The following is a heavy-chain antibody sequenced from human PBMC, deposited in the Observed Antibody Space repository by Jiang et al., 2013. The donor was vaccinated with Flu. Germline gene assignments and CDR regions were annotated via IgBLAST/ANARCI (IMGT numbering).Heavy chain of an antibody. D-gene: IGHD4-11*01. V-gene: IGHV5-10-1*01. Sequence: RIDPSDSYTNYSPSFQGHVTISADKSISTAYLQWSSLKASDTAMYYCARQATVTTLGYYYYYGMDVWGQGTTVTVSS. J-gene: IGHJ6*02. CDR3: ARQATVTTLGYYYYYGMDV. CDR2: IDPSDSYT.